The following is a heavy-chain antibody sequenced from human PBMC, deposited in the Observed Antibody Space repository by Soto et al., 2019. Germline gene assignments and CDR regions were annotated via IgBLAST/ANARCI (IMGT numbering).Heavy chain of an antibody. V-gene: IGHV4-30-2*01. Sequence: KPSETLSLTCTVSGGSISDGYSWSWIRQPPGKALQWIGFIYQSGVTSYNPSLASRVSISLDRSNNQCSLKLKSVTAADTAVYFCAGMPYTSGLRFDPWGPGTLVTVSS. CDR3: AGMPYTSGLRFDP. D-gene: IGHD6-19*01. J-gene: IGHJ5*02. CDR2: IYQSGVT. CDR1: GGSISDGYS.